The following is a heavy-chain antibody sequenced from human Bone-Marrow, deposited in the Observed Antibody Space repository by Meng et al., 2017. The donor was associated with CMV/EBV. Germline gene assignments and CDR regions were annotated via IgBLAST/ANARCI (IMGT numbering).Heavy chain of an antibody. V-gene: IGHV3-30-3*01. CDR3: ARDRYYYDSSGYIGNYGMDV. J-gene: IGHJ6*02. CDR1: GFTFSSYA. CDR2: ISYDGSNK. Sequence: GGSLRLSCAASGFTFSSYAMHWVRQAPGKGLEWVAVISYDGSNKYYADSVKGRFTISRDNSKNTLYLQMNSLRAEDTAVYYCARDRYYYDSSGYIGNYGMDVWGQGNTVTVSS. D-gene: IGHD3-22*01.